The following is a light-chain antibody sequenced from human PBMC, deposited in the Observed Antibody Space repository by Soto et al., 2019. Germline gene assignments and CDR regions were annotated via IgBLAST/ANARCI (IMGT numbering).Light chain of an antibody. CDR1: SSNIGSTYD. CDR3: QSYDDSLSVHYV. Sequence: QPVLTQPPSVSGAPGHRVTISCTGSSSNIGSTYDVQWYQQLPGTAPKLLIHGNTDRPSGVPDRFSGSKSGTSASLAITGLRADDEADYYGQSYDDSLSVHYVFGTGTKLTVL. J-gene: IGLJ1*01. CDR2: GNT. V-gene: IGLV1-40*01.